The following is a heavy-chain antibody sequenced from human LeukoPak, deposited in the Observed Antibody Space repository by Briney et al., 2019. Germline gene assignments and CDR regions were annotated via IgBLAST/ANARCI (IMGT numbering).Heavy chain of an antibody. CDR1: GFTFSDYY. V-gene: IGHV3-11*01. CDR3: AKANPGHYDILTGYLNWFDP. D-gene: IGHD3-9*01. CDR2: ISGSGYTI. Sequence: GGSLRLSCAGSGFTFSDYYMSWIRQAPGKGLEWVSYISGSGYTIYYADSVKGRFTISRDNAKKSLYLQMNSLRAEDTALYYCAKANPGHYDILTGYLNWFDPWGQGTLVTVSS. J-gene: IGHJ5*02.